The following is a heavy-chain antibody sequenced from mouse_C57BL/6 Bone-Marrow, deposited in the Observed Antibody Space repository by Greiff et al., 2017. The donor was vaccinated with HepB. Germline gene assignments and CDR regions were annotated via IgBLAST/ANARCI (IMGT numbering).Heavy chain of an antibody. Sequence: VQLQQSGPELVKPGASVKISCKASGYSFTDYNMNWVKQSNGKSLEWIGVINPNYGTTSYNQKFKGKATLTVDQSSITAYIQRNSLTSEDSAVYYCARWVWYLYYFDYWGQGTALTVSS. J-gene: IGHJ2*01. V-gene: IGHV1-39*01. CDR1: GYSFTDYN. D-gene: IGHD2-10*02. CDR3: ARWVWYLYYFDY. CDR2: INPNYGTT.